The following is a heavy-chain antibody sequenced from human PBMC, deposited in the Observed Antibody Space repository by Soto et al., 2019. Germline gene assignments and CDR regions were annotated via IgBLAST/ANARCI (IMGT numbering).Heavy chain of an antibody. CDR1: GGSISSYY. D-gene: IGHD5-18*01. Sequence: QVQLQESGPGLVKPSETLSLTCTVSGGSISSYYWSWIRQPPGKGLEWIGYISYSGSTNYNPSLKSRVTISVDTSKHQFSLKLSSVTAADTAVYYCARDSDRYRYGHDYWGQGTLVTVSS. CDR3: ARDSDRYRYGHDY. J-gene: IGHJ4*02. V-gene: IGHV4-59*01. CDR2: ISYSGST.